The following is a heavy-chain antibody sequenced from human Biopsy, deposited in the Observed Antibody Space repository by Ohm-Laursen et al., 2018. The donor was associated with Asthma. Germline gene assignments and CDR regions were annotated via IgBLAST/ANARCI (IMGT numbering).Heavy chain of an antibody. J-gene: IGHJ4*02. CDR2: ISFDGTTT. Sequence: SLRLSCAASGFTFSRYWMHWVRQAPGKGLVWVSRISFDGTTTTYADSVRGRFTISRDNAKNTLYLQMNSLRAEVTAVYYCLHGAEVGGQGILVSVSS. V-gene: IGHV3-74*01. D-gene: IGHD4-17*01. CDR3: LHGAEV. CDR1: GFTFSRYW.